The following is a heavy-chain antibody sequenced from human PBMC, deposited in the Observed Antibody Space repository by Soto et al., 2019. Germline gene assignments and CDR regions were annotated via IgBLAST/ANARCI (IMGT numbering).Heavy chain of an antibody. Sequence: PSETLSLTCTFSGGSTSISSHYWGGIRQPPGKGLEWIGSIYYSGITYYNPSLKSRVTVSVDTSKDQFSLKLTSVTAADTAVYYCARHLDYYDSRAYYDSWGQGTMFTVSS. V-gene: IGHV4-39*01. D-gene: IGHD3-22*01. CDR3: ARHLDYYDSRAYYDS. CDR2: IYYSGIT. CDR1: GGSTSISSHY. J-gene: IGHJ5*01.